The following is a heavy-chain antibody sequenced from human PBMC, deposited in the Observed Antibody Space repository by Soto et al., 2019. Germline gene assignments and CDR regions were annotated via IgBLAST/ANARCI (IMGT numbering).Heavy chain of an antibody. J-gene: IGHJ5*02. D-gene: IGHD3-16*01. CDR1: GYTFSSYG. CDR3: ARDGEGEVLIEDWFDP. V-gene: IGHV1-18*01. Sequence: QVQLVQSGAEVKKPGASVKVSCKASGYTFSSYGIGWVRQAPGQALEWMGWISGNNGKTNYAQKFQGRVTMTTDKSTSTAYMELRGLRSDDTAVYYCARDGEGEVLIEDWFDPWGQGTLVTVSS. CDR2: ISGNNGKT.